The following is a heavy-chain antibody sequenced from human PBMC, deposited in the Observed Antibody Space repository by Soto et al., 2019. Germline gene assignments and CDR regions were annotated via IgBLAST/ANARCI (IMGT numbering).Heavy chain of an antibody. CDR3: ARDLADSSGWYLGRATTRFDP. Sequence: VASVKVSCKASGGTFSSYAISWVRQAPGQGLEWMGGIIPIFGTANYAQKFQGRVTITADESTSTAYMELSSLRSEDTAVYYCARDLADSSGWYLGRATTRFDPWGQGTLVTVSS. J-gene: IGHJ5*02. CDR1: GGTFSSYA. CDR2: IIPIFGTA. V-gene: IGHV1-69*13. D-gene: IGHD6-19*01.